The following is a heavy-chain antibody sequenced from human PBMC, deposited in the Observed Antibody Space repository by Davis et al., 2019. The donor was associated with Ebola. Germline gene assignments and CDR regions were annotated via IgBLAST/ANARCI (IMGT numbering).Heavy chain of an antibody. V-gene: IGHV1-69*13. J-gene: IGHJ1*01. CDR2: IIPIFGTA. CDR1: GYTFTSYG. CDR3: ASRAVGYSSSTAEYFQH. Sequence: AASVKVSCKASGYTFTSYGISWVRQAPGQGLEWMGGIIPIFGTANYAQKFQGRVTITADESTSTAYMELSSLRSEDTAVYYCASRAVGYSSSTAEYFQHWGQGTLVTVSS. D-gene: IGHD6-6*01.